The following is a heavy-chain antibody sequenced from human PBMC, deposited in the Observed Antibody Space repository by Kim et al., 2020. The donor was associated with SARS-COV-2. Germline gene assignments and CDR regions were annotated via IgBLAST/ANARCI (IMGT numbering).Heavy chain of an antibody. V-gene: IGHV1-2*02. D-gene: IGHD1-7*01. CDR3: GRVEQNLGFWYFDL. CDR2: INPNSGAT. Sequence: ASVKVSCKASGYTFTGYNIHWVRQAPGQGLEWMGWINPNSGATKYAQKFQGRVTMTRATSMNTAYMDLSRLRFDDTAVYYCGRVEQNLGFWYFDLWGRGTPVTVFS. CDR1: GYTFTGYN. J-gene: IGHJ2*01.